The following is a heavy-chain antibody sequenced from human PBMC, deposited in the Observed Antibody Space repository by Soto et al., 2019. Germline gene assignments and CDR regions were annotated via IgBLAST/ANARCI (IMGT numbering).Heavy chain of an antibody. Sequence: GGSLRLSCAASGFTFSRYWMHWVRQAPGKGLVWVSRINSGGSSTNYADSVKGRFTISRDNTKNTLYLQMNSLRAEDTAVYYCASSENYYDSSGPYSPIEYWGQGTLVTLSS. V-gene: IGHV3-74*01. CDR2: INSGGSST. CDR1: GFTFSRYW. CDR3: ASSENYYDSSGPYSPIEY. D-gene: IGHD3-22*01. J-gene: IGHJ4*02.